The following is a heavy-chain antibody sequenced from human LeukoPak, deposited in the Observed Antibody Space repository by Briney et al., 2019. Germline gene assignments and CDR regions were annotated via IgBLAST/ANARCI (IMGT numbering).Heavy chain of an antibody. J-gene: IGHJ4*02. D-gene: IGHD3-3*02. CDR3: ARDGAFRIYDY. CDR1: GFTFSSYW. Sequence: GGSLRLSCAASGFTFSSYWMTWVRQAPGKGLEWVASIKQDGSEKYYVDSVKGRFTISRDNARNSLYLQMSSLRADDTAVYYCARDGAFRIYDYWGQGSLVTDSS. V-gene: IGHV3-7*01. CDR2: IKQDGSEK.